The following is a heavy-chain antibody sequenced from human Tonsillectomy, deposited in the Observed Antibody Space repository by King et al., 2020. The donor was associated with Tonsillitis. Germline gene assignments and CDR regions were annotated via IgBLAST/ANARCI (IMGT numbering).Heavy chain of an antibody. CDR3: ATLTGYYDAFDI. CDR1: GYTFTSYA. Sequence: QLVQSGAEVKKPGASVKVSCKASGYTFTSYAMHWVRQAPGQRLEWMGWINAGNGNTKYSQKFQGRVTITRDTSASTAYMELGSLRSEDTAVYYCATLTGYYDAFDIWGQGTMVTVSS. V-gene: IGHV1-3*01. J-gene: IGHJ3*02. CDR2: INAGNGNT. D-gene: IGHD3-9*01.